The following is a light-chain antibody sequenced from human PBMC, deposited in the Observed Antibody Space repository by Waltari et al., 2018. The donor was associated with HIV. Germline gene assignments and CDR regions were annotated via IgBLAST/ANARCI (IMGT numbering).Light chain of an antibody. CDR1: SSDVGSYNL. J-gene: IGLJ1*01. CDR2: EVS. Sequence: QSALTQPASVSGSPGQSIPLSCTGTSSDVGSYNLISWYQQYPGKAPKLMIYEVSKRPSGVSNRFSGSKSGNTASLTISGLQAEDEADYYCCSYAATSTFVFGTGTKVTVL. CDR3: CSYAATSTFV. V-gene: IGLV2-23*02.